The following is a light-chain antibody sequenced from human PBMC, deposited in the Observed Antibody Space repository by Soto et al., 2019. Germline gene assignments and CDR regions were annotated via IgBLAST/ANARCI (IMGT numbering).Light chain of an antibody. J-gene: IGLJ2*01. CDR3: QSYDSRLRGVV. Sequence: QSVLTQPRSVSVAPGQRGTISCNGSKSNIGADYGVHWYQQLPGTAPNVLIYSNTNRPSGVPERFSASKSGTSASLAITGLQIEDESDDYCQSYDSRLRGVVFGVGTKLTVL. CDR1: KSNIGADYG. CDR2: SNT. V-gene: IGLV1-40*01.